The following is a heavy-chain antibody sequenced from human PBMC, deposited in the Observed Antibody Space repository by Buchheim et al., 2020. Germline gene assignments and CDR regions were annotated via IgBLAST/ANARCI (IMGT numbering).Heavy chain of an antibody. CDR1: GGSFSGYY. CDR3: ARGSTPAALFQH. V-gene: IGHV4-34*01. D-gene: IGHD2-15*01. CDR2: INHSGST. Sequence: QVQLQQWGAGLLKPSETLSLTCAVYGGSFSGYYWSWIRQPPGKGLEWIGEINHSGSTNYNPSLKSRFTISVDTSKNQLSLKLSSVTAADTAVYYCARGSTPAALFQHWGQGTL. J-gene: IGHJ1*01.